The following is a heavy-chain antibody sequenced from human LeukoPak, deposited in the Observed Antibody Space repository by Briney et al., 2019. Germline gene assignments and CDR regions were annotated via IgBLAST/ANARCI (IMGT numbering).Heavy chain of an antibody. CDR1: GFTFRSHA. CDR2: IYENGGTT. Sequence: SGGSLRLSCVGSGFTFRSHAMSWVRQAPEKGLEFVSGIYENGGTTYYADSVKGRFSISRDNSKNTLYLQMDSLRGEDTAVYYCAKYRFGYSRDFDYWGQGTLVTVSS. D-gene: IGHD6-13*01. J-gene: IGHJ4*02. V-gene: IGHV3-23*01. CDR3: AKYRFGYSRDFDY.